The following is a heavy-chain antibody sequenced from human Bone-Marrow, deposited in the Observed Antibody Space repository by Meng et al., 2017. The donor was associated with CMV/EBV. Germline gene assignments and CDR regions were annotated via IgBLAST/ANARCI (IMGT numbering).Heavy chain of an antibody. Sequence: GGSLRLSCAASGFTFSSYSMNWVRQAPGKGLEWVSSISSSSSYIYYADSVKGRFTISRDNAKNSLYLQMNSLRAEDTAVYYCAKDVRHCRSTSCYPLFFFDSWGQGTLVTVSS. CDR3: AKDVRHCRSTSCYPLFFFDS. J-gene: IGHJ4*02. V-gene: IGHV3-21*01. D-gene: IGHD2-2*01. CDR1: GFTFSSYS. CDR2: ISSSSSYI.